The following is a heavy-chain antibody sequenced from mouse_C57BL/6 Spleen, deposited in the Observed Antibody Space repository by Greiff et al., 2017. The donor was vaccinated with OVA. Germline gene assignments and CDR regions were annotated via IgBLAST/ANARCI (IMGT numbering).Heavy chain of an antibody. D-gene: IGHD2-2*01. CDR3: ARWDYYGYDDWYFDV. CDR1: GYTFTSYW. J-gene: IGHJ1*03. CDR2: IYPGSGST. V-gene: IGHV1-55*01. Sequence: QVQLQQPGAELVKPGASVKMSCKASGYTFTSYWITWVKQRPGQGLEWIGDIYPGSGSTNYNEKFKSKATLTVDTSSSTAYMQLSSLTAEDSAVYYCARWDYYGYDDWYFDVWGTGTTVTVSS.